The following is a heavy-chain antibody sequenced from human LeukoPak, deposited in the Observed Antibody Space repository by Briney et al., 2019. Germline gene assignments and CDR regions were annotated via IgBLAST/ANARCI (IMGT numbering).Heavy chain of an antibody. Sequence: PGGSLRLSCAASGFTFSSYGMHWVRQAPGKGLEWVAFIRYDGSNKYYADSVKGRFTISRDNSKNTLYLQMNSLRAEDTAVYYCAKSAEGSGSYYQDYFDYWGQGTLVTVSS. CDR2: IRYDGSNK. D-gene: IGHD3-10*01. CDR1: GFTFSSYG. V-gene: IGHV3-30*02. CDR3: AKSAEGSGSYYQDYFDY. J-gene: IGHJ4*02.